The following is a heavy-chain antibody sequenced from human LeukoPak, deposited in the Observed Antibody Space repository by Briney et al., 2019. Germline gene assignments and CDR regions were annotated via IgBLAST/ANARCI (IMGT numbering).Heavy chain of an antibody. CDR1: GYTFTGYY. Sequence: GASVKVSCKASGYTFTGYYMHWVRQAPGQGLEWMGWINPNSGGTNYAQKFQGRVTMTRDTSISTAYMELSRLRSDVTAVYYCASDYYDSSGGVYYFDYWGQGTLVTVSS. D-gene: IGHD3-22*01. V-gene: IGHV1-2*02. CDR2: INPNSGGT. J-gene: IGHJ4*02. CDR3: ASDYYDSSGGVYYFDY.